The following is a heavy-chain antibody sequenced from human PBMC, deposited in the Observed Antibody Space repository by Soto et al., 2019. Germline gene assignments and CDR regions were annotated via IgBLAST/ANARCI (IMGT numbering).Heavy chain of an antibody. D-gene: IGHD3-22*01. CDR3: ASVYYYDSSGYPGDAFDI. CDR2: MNPNSGNT. Sequence: ASVKVSCKASGYTFTSYDINWVRQATGQGLEWMGWMNPNSGNTGYAQKFQGRVTMTRDTSISTAYMELSSLRSEDTAVYYCASVYYYDSSGYPGDAFDIWGQGTRLTVSS. V-gene: IGHV1-8*01. J-gene: IGHJ3*02. CDR1: GYTFTSYD.